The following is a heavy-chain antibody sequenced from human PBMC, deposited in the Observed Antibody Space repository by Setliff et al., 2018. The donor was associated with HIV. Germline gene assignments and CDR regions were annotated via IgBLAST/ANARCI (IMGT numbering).Heavy chain of an antibody. V-gene: IGHV1-69*13. CDR3: ARDDHYYDSGSYYSDWYFDL. CDR1: GGTFRSNA. CDR2: IIPIFGST. D-gene: IGHD3-10*01. J-gene: IGHJ2*01. Sequence: SVKVSCKASGGTFRSNAISWLRQAPGQGLECMGGIIPIFGSTKYAQKFQGRVTITADESTSTADMELSSLRSEDTAVYYCARDDHYYDSGSYYSDWYFDLWGRGTLVTVSS.